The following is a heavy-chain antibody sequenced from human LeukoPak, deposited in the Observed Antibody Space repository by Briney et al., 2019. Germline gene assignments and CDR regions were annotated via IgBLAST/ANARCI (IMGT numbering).Heavy chain of an antibody. J-gene: IGHJ4*02. CDR2: IKTTGST. D-gene: IGHD3-10*01. V-gene: IGHV4-4*07. CDR1: GASISTYY. CDR3: AKVAMYYYGSETYFFFDD. Sequence: SETLSLTCRFSGASISTYYWSWIRQPVGKGLEWIGQIKTTGSTHYNSSLESRVTMSLDTSKKEFSLNLTSVTAADTAVYYCAKVAMYYYGSETYFFFDDWGQGILVTVSS.